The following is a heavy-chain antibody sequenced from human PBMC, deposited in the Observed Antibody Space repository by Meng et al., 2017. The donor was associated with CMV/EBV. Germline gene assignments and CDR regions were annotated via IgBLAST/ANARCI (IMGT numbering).Heavy chain of an antibody. Sequence: GGSLRLSCAASGFTFSSYGMHWVRQAPGKGLEWVAFIRYDGSNKYYADSVKGRFTISRDNSKNTLYLQMNSLRSEDTAVYYCARDLTGSTRGGRFDSWGQGTLVTVSS. D-gene: IGHD1-7*01. V-gene: IGHV3-30*02. J-gene: IGHJ5*01. CDR3: ARDLTGSTRGGRFDS. CDR2: IRYDGSNK. CDR1: GFTFSSYG.